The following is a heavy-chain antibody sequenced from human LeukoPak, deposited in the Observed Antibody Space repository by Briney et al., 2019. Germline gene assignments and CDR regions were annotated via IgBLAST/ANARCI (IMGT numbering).Heavy chain of an antibody. V-gene: IGHV4-59*12. D-gene: IGHD3-16*01. J-gene: IGHJ4*02. Sequence: SETLSLTCTVSGGAISSYYWTWFRQPPGKGLEWIGYIYYTGSTYYNPSLKSRVTISVDTSKNQFSLKLSSVTAADTAVYYCARSKFVEAPFEDWGQGTLVTVSS. CDR3: ARSKFVEAPFED. CDR2: IYYTGST. CDR1: GGAISSYY.